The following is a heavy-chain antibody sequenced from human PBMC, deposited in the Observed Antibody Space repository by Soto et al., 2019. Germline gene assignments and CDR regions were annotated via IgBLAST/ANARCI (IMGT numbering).Heavy chain of an antibody. Sequence: ASVQVSCQASGNTFTSYDINWVRQATGHGLEWMGWINPNSGNIGYAQKFQGRVTMTRDTAIRTAYMEVSRLRSDDTAVYYCARGRASGSYYLLDYWGQGTLVTVSS. CDR3: ARGRASGSYYLLDY. CDR1: GNTFTSYD. V-gene: IGHV1-8*01. J-gene: IGHJ4*02. D-gene: IGHD3-10*01. CDR2: INPNSGNI.